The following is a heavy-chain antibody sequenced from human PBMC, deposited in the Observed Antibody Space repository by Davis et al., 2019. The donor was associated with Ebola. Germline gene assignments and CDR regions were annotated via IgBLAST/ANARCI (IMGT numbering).Heavy chain of an antibody. CDR1: GYTFSDHY. V-gene: IGHV1-2*02. CDR3: ARGVAGTTRYDSVWGTYQLKRQNWFDP. Sequence: ASVKVSCKASGYTFSDHYMHWVRQAPGQGLEWMAWINPHSGGTKYAQKFQGRVTLTRDTSISTVYMDLNRLTSDDTAVYYCARGVAGTTRYDSVWGTYQLKRQNWFDPWGQGTLVTVSS. CDR2: INPHSGGT. J-gene: IGHJ5*02. D-gene: IGHD3-16*02.